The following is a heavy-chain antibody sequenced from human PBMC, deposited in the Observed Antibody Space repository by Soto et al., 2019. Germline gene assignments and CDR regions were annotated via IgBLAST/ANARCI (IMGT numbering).Heavy chain of an antibody. CDR3: TTPYDFWSGYPTRRNLDYYHSMDV. CDR1: GFTFRHAW. CDR2: IKSKIDGGTI. J-gene: IGHJ6*02. V-gene: IGHV3-15*07. D-gene: IGHD3-3*01. Sequence: GGSLRLSCAASGFTFRHAWMNWVRQAPGKGLEWVGRIKSKIDGGTIEYAAPVKGRFTISRDDSKDTLFLQMNSLKTEDTAVYYCTTPYDFWSGYPTRRNLDYYHSMDVWGQGAPVTVSS.